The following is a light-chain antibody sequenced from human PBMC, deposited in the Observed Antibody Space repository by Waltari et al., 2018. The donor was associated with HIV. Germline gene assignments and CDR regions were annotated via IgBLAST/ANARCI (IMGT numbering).Light chain of an antibody. CDR3: ASHAGSKDV. V-gene: IGLV2-8*01. CDR1: SSDIGAYNY. Sequence: QSALTQPPSASGSPGQSVTISCTGPSSDIGAYNYVSWFQQHPGKAPKLMIFDVSKRPSGVPDRFSGSKSGNPASLTVSGLQAEDEADYYCASHAGSKDVFGGGTKLTVL. J-gene: IGLJ2*01. CDR2: DVS.